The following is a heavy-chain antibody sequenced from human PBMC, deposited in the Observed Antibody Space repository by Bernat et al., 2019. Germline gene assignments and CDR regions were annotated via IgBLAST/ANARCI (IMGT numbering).Heavy chain of an antibody. J-gene: IGHJ5*02. CDR1: GGSISSSSYY. CDR3: ARHRGADDCWSGRDWFDP. CDR2: IYYSGST. Sequence: QLQLQESFPGLVKPSETLSLTCTVSGGSISSSSYYWCWIRQPPGKGLEWIGSIYYSGSTYYNPSLKSRVTISVDTSKNQFSLKLSSVTAADTAVYYCARHRGADDCWSGRDWFDPWGQGTLVTVSS. D-gene: IGHD3-3*01. V-gene: IGHV4-39*01.